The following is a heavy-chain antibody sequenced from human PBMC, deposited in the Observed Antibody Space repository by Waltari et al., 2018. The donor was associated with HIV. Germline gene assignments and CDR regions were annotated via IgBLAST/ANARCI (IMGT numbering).Heavy chain of an antibody. J-gene: IGHJ2*01. V-gene: IGHV1-69*01. CDR3: ATPRDGDTYYYFDL. CDR2: IIPIFHSA. Sequence: QVQLVQSGAEVKKPGYSVKVSCKASGGNFNSYAIHWVRQAPGQGLEWMGGIIPIFHSATYAQKFQGRVTITADASTSTTYMDLSSLRFEDTAIYYCATPRDGDTYYYFDLWGRGTLVTVSS. D-gene: IGHD3-10*01. CDR1: GGNFNSYA.